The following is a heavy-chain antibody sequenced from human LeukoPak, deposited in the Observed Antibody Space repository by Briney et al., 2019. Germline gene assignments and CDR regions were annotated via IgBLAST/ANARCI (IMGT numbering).Heavy chain of an antibody. CDR1: GFTFNAYS. CDR2: IISSIGTL. J-gene: IGHJ4*02. V-gene: IGHV3-48*02. Sequence: AVTLSFSGAASGFTFNAYSLNRLAQSQGQGLKGVSYIISSIGTLLYAVPVRVRFTTSRAKTKNSLYLQMSSLRDEDTAVYYCARDRGYYGSGYYFNDYWGQGTLVTVSS. CDR3: ARDRGYYGSGYYFNDY. D-gene: IGHD3-10*01.